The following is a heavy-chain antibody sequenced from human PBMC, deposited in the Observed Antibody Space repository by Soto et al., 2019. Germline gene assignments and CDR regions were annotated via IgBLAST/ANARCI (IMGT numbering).Heavy chain of an antibody. CDR1: GYTFTSYA. CDR2: INAGNGNT. J-gene: IGHJ6*02. Sequence: ASVKVSCKASGYTFTSYAMHWVRQAPGQRLEWMGWINAGNGNTKYSQKFQGRVTITRDTCASTAYMELSSLRSEDTAVYYCARDNYDFWSGYPRMDYYYGMDVWGQGTTVTVSS. CDR3: ARDNYDFWSGYPRMDYYYGMDV. V-gene: IGHV1-3*01. D-gene: IGHD3-3*01.